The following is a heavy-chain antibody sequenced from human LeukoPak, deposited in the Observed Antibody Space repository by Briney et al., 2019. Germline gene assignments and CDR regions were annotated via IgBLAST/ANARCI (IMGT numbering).Heavy chain of an antibody. Sequence: GASVKVSCKASGYTFTSYGISWVRQAPGQGLEWMGWISAYNGNTNYAQKLQGRVTMTTDTSTSTAYMELRSLRSDDTAVYYCARNSYGHLDYYYGMDVWGQGTTVTVSS. D-gene: IGHD5-18*01. CDR2: ISAYNGNT. CDR1: GYTFTSYG. CDR3: ARNSYGHLDYYYGMDV. V-gene: IGHV1-18*01. J-gene: IGHJ6*02.